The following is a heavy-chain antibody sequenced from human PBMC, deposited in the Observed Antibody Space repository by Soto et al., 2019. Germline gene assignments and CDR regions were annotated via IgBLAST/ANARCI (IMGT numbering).Heavy chain of an antibody. CDR2: ISSSGGST. Sequence: LRLSCAASGFTFSSYTMHWVRQAPGKGLEYVSTISSSGGSTSYAYSVKGRFTISRDNSKNTLYLQMGSLRAEDMAIYYCAREKNYYCDYWGQGTLVTAPQ. CDR1: GFTFSSYT. V-gene: IGHV3-64*01. J-gene: IGHJ4*02. CDR3: AREKNYYCDY.